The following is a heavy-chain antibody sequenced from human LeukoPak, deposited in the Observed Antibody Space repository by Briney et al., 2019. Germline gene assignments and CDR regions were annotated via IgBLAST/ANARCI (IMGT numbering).Heavy chain of an antibody. CDR1: GFTVSSNY. CDR3: ARVTGYYGLDY. D-gene: IGHD3-9*01. J-gene: IGHJ4*02. V-gene: IGHV3-66*01. CDR2: LYSGGST. Sequence: GGSLRLSCAASGFTVSSNYMSWVRQAPGKGLEWVSILYSGGSTYYADSVKGRFTISRDNSKNPLYLQMNSLRAEDTAVYYCARVTGYYGLDYWGQGTLVTVSS.